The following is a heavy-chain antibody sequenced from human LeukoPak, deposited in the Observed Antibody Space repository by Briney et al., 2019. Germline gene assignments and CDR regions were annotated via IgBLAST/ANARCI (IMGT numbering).Heavy chain of an antibody. CDR2: IYYRGST. J-gene: IGHJ4*02. CDR1: GGSISSSSYY. CDR3: ARASSAYLFDY. V-gene: IGHV4-39*01. Sequence: SETLSLTCTVSGGSISSSSYYWGWIRQPPGKGLEWIGSIYYRGSTYYNPSLKSRVTISVDTSKNQFSLKLSSVTAADTAVYYCARASSAYLFDYWGQGTLVTVSS. D-gene: IGHD2-2*01.